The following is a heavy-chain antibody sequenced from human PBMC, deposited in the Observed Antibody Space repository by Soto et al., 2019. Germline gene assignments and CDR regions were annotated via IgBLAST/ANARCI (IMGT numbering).Heavy chain of an antibody. V-gene: IGHV3-23*01. CDR2: ISGSGGST. CDR3: AKDFIAVAARYYYYYYGMDV. CDR1: GFTFSSYA. Sequence: GSLRLSCAASGFTFSSYAMSWVRQAPGKGLEWVSAISGSGGSTYYADSVKGRFTISRDNSKNTLYLQMNSLRAEDTAVYYCAKDFIAVAARYYYYYYGMDVWGQGTTVTVSS. D-gene: IGHD6-19*01. J-gene: IGHJ6*02.